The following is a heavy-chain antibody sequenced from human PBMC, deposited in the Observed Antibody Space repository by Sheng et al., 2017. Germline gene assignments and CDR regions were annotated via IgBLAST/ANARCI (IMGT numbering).Heavy chain of an antibody. CDR3: ARDYCSSTSCPLSH. J-gene: IGHJ4*02. CDR2: IYHSGST. D-gene: IGHD2-2*01. V-gene: IGHV4-38-2*02. CDR1: GYSISSGYY. Sequence: QVQLQESGPGLVKPSETLSLTCAVSGYSISSGYYWGWIRQPPGKGLEWIGSIYHSGSTYYNPSLKSRVTISVDTSKNQFSLKLSSVTAADTAVYYCARDYCSSTSCPLSHWGQGTLVTVSS.